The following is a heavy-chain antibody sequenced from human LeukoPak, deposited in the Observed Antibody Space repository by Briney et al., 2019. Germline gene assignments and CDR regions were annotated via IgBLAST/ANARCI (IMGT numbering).Heavy chain of an antibody. J-gene: IGHJ4*02. CDR2: ISSSSSYI. D-gene: IGHD2-2*01. CDR1: GFTFSSYS. CDR3: AKAPVGYCSSTSCYFDY. V-gene: IGHV3-21*01. Sequence: GGSLRLSCAASGFTFSSYSMDWVRQAPGKGLEWVSSISSSSSYIYYADSVKGRFTISRDNAKNSLYLQMNSLRAEVAAVYYCAKAPVGYCSSTSCYFDYWGQGTLVTVSS.